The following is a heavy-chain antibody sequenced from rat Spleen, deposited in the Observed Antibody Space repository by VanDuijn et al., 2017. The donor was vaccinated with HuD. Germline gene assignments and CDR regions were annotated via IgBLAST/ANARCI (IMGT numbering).Heavy chain of an antibody. J-gene: IGHJ3*01. V-gene: IGHV2-22*01. Sequence: QVQLKESGPGLVPPSQTLSLACTVSGFLLTDNSVHWLRQPPGRGLEWMGGIWGDGSTSYNSALKSRLSISRDTSKSQVFLKINSLQTEDTAIYYCNTGATGFAYWGQGTLVTVSS. CDR2: IWGDGST. CDR1: GFLLTDNS. CDR3: NTGATGFAY. D-gene: IGHD1-1*01.